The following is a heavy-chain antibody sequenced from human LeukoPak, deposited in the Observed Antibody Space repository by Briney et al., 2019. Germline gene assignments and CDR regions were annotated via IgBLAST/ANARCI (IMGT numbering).Heavy chain of an antibody. CDR1: GYTFTAYY. J-gene: IGHJ5*02. D-gene: IGHD3-9*01. CDR3: ARSYYDILTGVINWFDP. V-gene: IGHV1-2*02. Sequence: ASVKVSCKASGYTFTAYYMHWVRQAPGQGLEWMGWINPNSSGTNYAQKFQGRVTMTRDTSISTAYMELSRLRSDDTAVYYCARSYYDILTGVINWFDPWGQGTLVTVSS. CDR2: INPNSSGT.